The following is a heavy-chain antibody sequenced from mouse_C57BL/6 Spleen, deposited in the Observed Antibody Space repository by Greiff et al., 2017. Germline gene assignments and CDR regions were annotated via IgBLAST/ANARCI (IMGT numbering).Heavy chain of an antibody. V-gene: IGHV1-15*01. CDR1: GYTFTDYE. CDR2: IDPETGGT. Sequence: VQLQQPGAELVKPGASVTLSCKASGYTFTDYEMHWVKQTPVHGLEWIGAIDPETGGTAYNQKFKGKAILTADKSSSTAYMELRSLTSEDSAVYYGTMDYGSSHWFAYWGQGTLVTVSA. J-gene: IGHJ3*01. D-gene: IGHD1-1*01. CDR3: TMDYGSSHWFAY.